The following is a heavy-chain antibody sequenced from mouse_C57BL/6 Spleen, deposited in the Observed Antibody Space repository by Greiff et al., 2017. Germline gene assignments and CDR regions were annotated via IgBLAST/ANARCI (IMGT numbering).Heavy chain of an antibody. CDR2: IWSGGST. CDR3: ARNYYGSSAWFAY. CDR1: GFSLTSYG. J-gene: IGHJ3*01. V-gene: IGHV2-2*01. D-gene: IGHD1-1*01. Sequence: QVQLKQSGPGLVQPSQSLSITCTVSGFSLTSYGVHWVRQSPGKGLEWLGVIWSGGSTDYNAAFISRLSISKDNSKSQVFFKMNSLQADDTAIYYWARNYYGSSAWFAYWGQGTLVTVSA.